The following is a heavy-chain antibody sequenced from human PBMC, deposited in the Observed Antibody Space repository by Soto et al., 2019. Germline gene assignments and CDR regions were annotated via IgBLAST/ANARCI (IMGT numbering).Heavy chain of an antibody. V-gene: IGHV4-59*01. CDR2: VFDSGST. J-gene: IGHJ4*02. D-gene: IGHD3-3*01. Sequence: SETLSLTCIVSVDSISTFYWSWIRQPPGKGLECIGNVFDSGSTNYNPSLKSRVTISAETSKNHISLKLRSVTAADTAVYYCARARSRWTTLEYWGKGTLVTVSS. CDR1: VDSISTFY. CDR3: ARARSRWTTLEY.